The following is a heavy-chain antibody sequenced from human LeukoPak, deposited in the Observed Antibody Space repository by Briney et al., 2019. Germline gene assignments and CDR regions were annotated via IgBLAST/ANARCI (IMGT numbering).Heavy chain of an antibody. CDR3: ARDRSRTSYGYVRPVDY. CDR1: GGTFISYT. CDR2: IIPILGIA. Sequence: SVKVSCKASGGTFISYTISWVRQAPGEGREWMGRIIPILGIANYAQKLQGRVTITADKSTSTAYMEMSRLRAEDTAVYYCARDRSRTSYGYVRPVDYWGQGTLVTVSS. V-gene: IGHV1-69*04. J-gene: IGHJ4*02. D-gene: IGHD5-18*01.